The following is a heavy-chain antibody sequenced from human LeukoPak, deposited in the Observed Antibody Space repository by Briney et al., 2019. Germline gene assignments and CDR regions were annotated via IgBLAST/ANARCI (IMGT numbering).Heavy chain of an antibody. V-gene: IGHV3-30*18. Sequence: GGSLRLSCAASGFTFSSYGMHWVRQAPGKGLEWVAAISYDGSNKYYADSVKGRFTISRDNSKNTLYLQMNSLRAEDTAVYYCAKDGGTSGFDPWGQGTLVTVSS. CDR2: ISYDGSNK. J-gene: IGHJ5*02. CDR3: AKDGGTSGFDP. D-gene: IGHD1-1*01. CDR1: GFTFSSYG.